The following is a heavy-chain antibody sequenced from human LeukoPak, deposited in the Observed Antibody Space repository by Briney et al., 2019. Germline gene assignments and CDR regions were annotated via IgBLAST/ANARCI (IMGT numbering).Heavy chain of an antibody. V-gene: IGHV1-24*01. D-gene: IGHD2-2*02. Sequence: GASVTVSCKVSGYTLTELSMHWVRQAPGKGLEGMGGFDPEDGETIYAQKFQGRVTMTEDTSTDTAYMELSSLRSEDTAVYYCATGVLPVVVPAAIATYYGKDVWGQGTTVTVSS. J-gene: IGHJ6*02. CDR2: FDPEDGET. CDR3: ATGVLPVVVPAAIATYYGKDV. CDR1: GYTLTELS.